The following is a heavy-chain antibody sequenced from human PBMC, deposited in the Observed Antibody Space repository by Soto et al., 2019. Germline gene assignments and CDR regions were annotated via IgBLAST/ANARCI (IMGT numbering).Heavy chain of an antibody. D-gene: IGHD1-26*01. V-gene: IGHV1-69*13. CDR2: IIPIFGTA. Sequence: ASVKVSCKASGGTFSSYAISWVRQAPGQGLEWMGGIIPIFGTANYAQKFQGRVTITADESTSTAYMELSSLRSEDTAVYYCAGTRKYSGIYSYYYYYGMDVWGQGTTVTVSS. J-gene: IGHJ6*02. CDR3: AGTRKYSGIYSYYYYYGMDV. CDR1: GGTFSSYA.